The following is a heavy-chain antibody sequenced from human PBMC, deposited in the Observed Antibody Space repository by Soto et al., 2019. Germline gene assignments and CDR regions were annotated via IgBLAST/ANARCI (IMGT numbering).Heavy chain of an antibody. Sequence: EVQLVESGGGLVQPGRSLRLSCAASGFTFDDYAMHWVRQAPGKGLEWVSGISWNSGSIGYADSVKGRFTISRDNAKNSPYLQMDRLRAEDPALYYCAKAKEGSGWHFLPDYWGQGTLVTVSS. CDR3: AKAKEGSGWHFLPDY. J-gene: IGHJ4*02. D-gene: IGHD6-19*01. V-gene: IGHV3-9*01. CDR1: GFTFDDYA. CDR2: ISWNSGSI.